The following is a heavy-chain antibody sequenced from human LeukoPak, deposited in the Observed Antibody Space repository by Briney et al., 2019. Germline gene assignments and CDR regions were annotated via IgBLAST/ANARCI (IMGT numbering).Heavy chain of an antibody. V-gene: IGHV3-15*05. D-gene: IGHD1-26*01. CDR2: IKSKTDGGST. CDR1: GLTFSSAW. Sequence: PGGSLRLSCAASGLTFSSAWLNWVRQAPGKGLEWVGRIKSKTDGGSTDYAAPVKGRFSISRDDSKNTLYLQMNSLKTEDTAVYYCSTGHESRSWEFEFWGQGTLVTVSS. CDR3: STGHESRSWEFEF. J-gene: IGHJ4*02.